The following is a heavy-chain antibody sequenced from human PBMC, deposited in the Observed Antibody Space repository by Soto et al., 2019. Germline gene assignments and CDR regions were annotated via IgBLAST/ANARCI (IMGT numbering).Heavy chain of an antibody. D-gene: IGHD3-16*01. CDR3: ARDRGGYAFDI. CDR2: ISSNGGST. V-gene: IGHV3-64*01. J-gene: IGHJ3*02. CDR1: GFTFSSYA. Sequence: EVQQVESGGGLVQPGGSLRLSCAASGFTFSSYAMHWVRQAPGKGLEYVSAISSNGGSTYYANSVKGRFTISRDNSKNTLYLQMGSLRAEDMAVYYCARDRGGYAFDIWGQGTMVTVSS.